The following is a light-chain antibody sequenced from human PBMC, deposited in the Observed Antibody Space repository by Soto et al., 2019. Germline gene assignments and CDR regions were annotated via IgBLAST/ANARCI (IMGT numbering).Light chain of an antibody. CDR1: QGVNSLF. CDR3: QQYNVSTKT. V-gene: IGKV3-20*01. Sequence: EIVLTQSPGTLSVSPGERATLSCRASQGVNSLFFAWYQQKPGQSPRLLIYGATNRAAGIPDRFSGSGSGTDFTLTISRLEPEDSAAYYCQQYNVSTKTFGQGTKVDIK. J-gene: IGKJ1*01. CDR2: GAT.